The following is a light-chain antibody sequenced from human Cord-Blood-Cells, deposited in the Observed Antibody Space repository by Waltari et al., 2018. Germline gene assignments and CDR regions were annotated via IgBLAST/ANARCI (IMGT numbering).Light chain of an antibody. CDR2: KAS. V-gene: IGKV1-5*03. CDR3: QQYNSYPWT. Sequence: DIQMTQSPSTLSASVGHRGTITCPASQSISSWLAWYQQKPGKAPKPLIYKASSLESGVPSRFSGSGSGTEFTITISSMQPDDFATYYCQQYNSYPWTFGQGTKVEIK. CDR1: QSISSW. J-gene: IGKJ1*01.